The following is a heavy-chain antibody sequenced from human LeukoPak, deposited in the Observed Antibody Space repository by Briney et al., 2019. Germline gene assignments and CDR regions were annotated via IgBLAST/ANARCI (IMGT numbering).Heavy chain of an antibody. CDR2: IHTSGST. Sequence: SETLSLTCTVSGGSIRTYYWSWIRQPAGKALEWSGRIHTSGSTDYNPSLEGRVSMSVDTSKNQFSLKLRSVTAADTAVYYCAREGSMTARPFVSIDYWGQGTLVTVSS. V-gene: IGHV4-4*07. CDR1: GGSIRTYY. J-gene: IGHJ4*02. CDR3: AREGSMTARPFVSIDY. D-gene: IGHD6-6*01.